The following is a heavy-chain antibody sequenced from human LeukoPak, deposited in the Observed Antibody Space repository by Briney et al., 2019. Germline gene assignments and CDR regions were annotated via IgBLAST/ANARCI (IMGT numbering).Heavy chain of an antibody. CDR3: AKDRSGGTTTTVMVA. V-gene: IGHV3-23*01. CDR2: ISGSGYNT. J-gene: IGHJ5*02. D-gene: IGHD4-17*01. CDR1: GFTLVNYA. Sequence: GGSLRLSCAASGFTLVNYALSWVRQAPGKGLEWVSAISGSGYNTYYADSVKGRFTISRDNSENTLYLHMDTLRAEDTALYFCAKDRSGGTTTTVMVAWGRGTLVTVSS.